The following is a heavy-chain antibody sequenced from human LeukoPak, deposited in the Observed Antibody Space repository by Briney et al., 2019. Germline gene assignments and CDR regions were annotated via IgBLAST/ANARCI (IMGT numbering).Heavy chain of an antibody. Sequence: VESLKISCRGSGYSFTTYWIGWVRQMPGKGLEWMGIIYPGDSDTRYSPSFQGQVTMSADKSINTAYLQWSSLKASDTAMYYCARHKTDSSGSRFDYCGQRSMVTVSS. CDR3: ARHKTDSSGSRFDY. V-gene: IGHV5-51*01. CDR2: IYPGDSDT. D-gene: IGHD1-26*01. CDR1: GYSFTTYW. J-gene: IGHJ4*02.